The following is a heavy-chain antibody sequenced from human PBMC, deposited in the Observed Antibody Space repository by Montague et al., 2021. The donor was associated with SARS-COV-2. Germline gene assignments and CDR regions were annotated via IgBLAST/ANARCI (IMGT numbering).Heavy chain of an antibody. J-gene: IGHJ5*02. CDR1: GDSVSSNSAA. CDR2: TYYRSKWYN. D-gene: IGHD2-8*01. Sequence: CAISGDSVSSNSAARNWIRQPPSRGLEWLGRTYYRSKWYNDYAVSVKSRITINPDTSKNQFSLQLNSVTPEDTAVYYCARDDPYCTNGVCYTGNWFDPWGQGTLVTVSS. V-gene: IGHV6-1*01. CDR3: ARDDPYCTNGVCYTGNWFDP.